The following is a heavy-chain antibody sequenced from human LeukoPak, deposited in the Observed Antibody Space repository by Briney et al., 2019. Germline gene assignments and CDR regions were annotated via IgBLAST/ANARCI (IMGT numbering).Heavy chain of an antibody. CDR3: ARLQRVGNSGYYFDY. CDR1: GGSISSYY. CDR2: IYYSGST. Sequence: PSETLSPTCTVSGGSISSYYWSWIRQPPGKGLEWIGYIYYSGSTNYNPSLKSRLTISVDTSKNQFSLKLSSVTAADTAVYYCARLQRVGNSGYYFDYWGQGTLVTVSS. V-gene: IGHV4-59*08. D-gene: IGHD3-22*01. J-gene: IGHJ4*02.